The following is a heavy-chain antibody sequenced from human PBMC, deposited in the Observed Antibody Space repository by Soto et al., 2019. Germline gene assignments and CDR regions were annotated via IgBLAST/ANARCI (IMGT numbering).Heavy chain of an antibody. Sequence: LRLSCAASGFTFRSYTMSWVRQAPGKGLEWVSVISGGGGNTYYRDSVKGRFTISRDNSKNTLYLQMNSLRAEDTAVYYCAKDHVAAATGSLIFEHWGQGTLVTVSS. J-gene: IGHJ4*02. CDR2: ISGGGGNT. D-gene: IGHD6-13*01. V-gene: IGHV3-23*01. CDR1: GFTFRSYT. CDR3: AKDHVAAATGSLIFEH.